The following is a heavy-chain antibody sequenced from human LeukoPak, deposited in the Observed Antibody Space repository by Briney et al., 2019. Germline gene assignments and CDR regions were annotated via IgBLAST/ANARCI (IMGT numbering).Heavy chain of an antibody. D-gene: IGHD2/OR15-2a*01. CDR3: TRNPEMQYWFDP. J-gene: IGHJ5*02. CDR2: TSYDGSKK. V-gene: IGHV3-30-3*01. CDR1: GFTVSSNY. Sequence: GGSPRLSCAASGFTVSSNYMSWVRQAPGKGLEWVAFTSYDGSKKYYGDSVKGRFTISRDNSKNTLYLEVSTLRAEDTAVYYCTRNPEMQYWFDPWGQGTLVTVSS.